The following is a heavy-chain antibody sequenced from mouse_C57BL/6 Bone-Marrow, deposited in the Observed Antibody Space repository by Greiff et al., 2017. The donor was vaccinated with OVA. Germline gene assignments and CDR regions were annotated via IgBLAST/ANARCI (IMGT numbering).Heavy chain of an antibody. CDR1: GFTFSSYG. CDR2: ISSGGSST. Sequence: EVKLVESGGDLVKPGGSLKLSCAASGFTFSSYGMSWVRQTPDKRLEWVATISSGGSSTYYPDSVTGRFTISSDTAKNTLYLQMSSLKSEDTTMYYCARNQIYYGNYPDYWGQGTTLTVSS. V-gene: IGHV5-6*01. CDR3: ARNQIYYGNYPDY. J-gene: IGHJ2*01. D-gene: IGHD2-1*01.